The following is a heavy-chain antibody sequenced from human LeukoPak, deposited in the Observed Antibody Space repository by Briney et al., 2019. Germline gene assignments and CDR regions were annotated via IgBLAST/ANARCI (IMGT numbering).Heavy chain of an antibody. J-gene: IGHJ6*02. Sequence: PSETLSLTCTVSGGSISSGDYYWSWIRQPPGKGLEWIGYIYYSGSTYYNPSLKSRVTISVDTSKNQFSLKLSSVTAADTAVYYCARVPTPYYYGMDVWGQGTTVTVSS. CDR3: ARVPTPYYYGMDV. CDR2: IYYSGST. V-gene: IGHV4-30-4*02. D-gene: IGHD4-11*01. CDR1: GGSISSGDYY.